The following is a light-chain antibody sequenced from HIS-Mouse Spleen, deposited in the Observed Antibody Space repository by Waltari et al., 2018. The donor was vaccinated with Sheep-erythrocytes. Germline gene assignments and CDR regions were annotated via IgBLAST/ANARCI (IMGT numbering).Light chain of an antibody. V-gene: IGKV1-9*01. CDR2: AAS. Sequence: DIQLTQSPSFLSASVGDRVTITCRASQGIGSYLAWYQQKPGKAPKLLIYAASPLQSGVPSRFSGSGSGTEFTLTISSLQPEDFATYYCQQLNSYPHTFGQGTKLEIK. J-gene: IGKJ2*01. CDR1: QGIGSY. CDR3: QQLNSYPHT.